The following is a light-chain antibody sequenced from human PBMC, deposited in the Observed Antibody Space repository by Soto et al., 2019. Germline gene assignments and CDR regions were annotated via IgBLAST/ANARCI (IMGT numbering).Light chain of an antibody. Sequence: QSVLTQPACVSGCPGQSMTISCTGTSSDVGLYDYVSWYQQHPGKAPQLMIYAVSNRPSGVSNRFSASKSGNTASLFISGLQAEDEADYYCSSYTSDSSYVFGSGTKVTVL. CDR3: SSYTSDSSYV. J-gene: IGLJ1*01. CDR1: SSDVGLYDY. V-gene: IGLV2-14*01. CDR2: AVS.